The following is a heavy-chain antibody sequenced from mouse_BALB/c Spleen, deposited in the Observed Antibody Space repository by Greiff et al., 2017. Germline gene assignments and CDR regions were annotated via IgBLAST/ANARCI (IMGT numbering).Heavy chain of an antibody. V-gene: IGHV1-54*01. D-gene: IGHD1-1*01. CDR1: GYAFTNYL. CDR3: ARGYYGSISYYFDY. J-gene: IGHJ2*01. Sequence: QVQLQQSGAELVRPGTSVKVSCKASGYAFTNYLIEWVKQRPGQGLEWIGVINPGSGGTNYNEKFKGKATLTADKSSSTAYMQLSSLTSEDSAVYFCARGYYGSISYYFDYWGQGTTLTVSS. CDR2: INPGSGGT.